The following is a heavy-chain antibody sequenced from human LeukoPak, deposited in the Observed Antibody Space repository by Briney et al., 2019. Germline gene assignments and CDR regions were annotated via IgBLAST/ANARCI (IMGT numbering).Heavy chain of an antibody. V-gene: IGHV4-34*01. CDR3: ARKVSSSWYRY. J-gene: IGHJ4*02. D-gene: IGHD6-13*01. Sequence: SETLSLTCAVCGGPFSGYYWSWIRQPPGKGLEWIGEINHSGSTNYNPSPKSRVTISVDTSKNQFSLKLSSVTAADTAVYYCARKVSSSWYRYWGQGTLVTVSS. CDR1: GGPFSGYY. CDR2: INHSGST.